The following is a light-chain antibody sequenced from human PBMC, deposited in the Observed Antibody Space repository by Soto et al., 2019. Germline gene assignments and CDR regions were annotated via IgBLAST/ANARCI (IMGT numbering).Light chain of an antibody. CDR1: QGITNY. Sequence: DIQMTQSPSSLSASVGDRVTITCQASQGITNYLNWYQQKPGQAPKLLIYDASNLQTGVPSRFRGSGSGTDFTFTISSLHPEDIATYYCQQYNSLPLTFGGGTKVEIK. V-gene: IGKV1-33*01. J-gene: IGKJ4*01. CDR3: QQYNSLPLT. CDR2: DAS.